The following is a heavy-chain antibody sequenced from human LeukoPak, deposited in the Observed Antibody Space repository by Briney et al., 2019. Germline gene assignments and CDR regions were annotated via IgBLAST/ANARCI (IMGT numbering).Heavy chain of an antibody. Sequence: GGSLRLSCAASGFTVSSNYMSWVRQAPGKGLVWVSCINGDGSTSNYADSVKGRFTISRDNSKNTLYLQMNSLRAEDTAVYYCARDRDYYYYYGMDVWGQGTTVTVSS. CDR3: ARDRDYYYYYGMDV. V-gene: IGHV3-53*01. CDR2: INGDGST. J-gene: IGHJ6*02. CDR1: GFTVSSNY.